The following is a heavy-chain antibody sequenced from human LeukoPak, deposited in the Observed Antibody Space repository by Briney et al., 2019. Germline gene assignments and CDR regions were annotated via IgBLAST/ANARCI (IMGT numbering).Heavy chain of an antibody. D-gene: IGHD4-17*01. V-gene: IGHV3-23*01. J-gene: IGHJ3*02. CDR2: ISGSGGST. CDR1: KFNFNTYG. Sequence: PGGSLRLSCATSKFNFNTYGMSWVRQAPGEGLEWVSSISGSGGSTQYADSVQGRFTISRDNSKNTLYLQMNSLRAEDTAVYYCAKDPNGDYIGTFDIWGQGTMVTVSS. CDR3: AKDPNGDYIGTFDI.